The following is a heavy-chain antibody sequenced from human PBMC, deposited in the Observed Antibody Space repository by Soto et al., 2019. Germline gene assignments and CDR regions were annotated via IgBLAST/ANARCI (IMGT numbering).Heavy chain of an antibody. CDR1: GFTFSSYA. CDR3: ARGGIGYFDL. CDR2: ISYDGSNK. V-gene: IGHV3-30-3*01. D-gene: IGHD3-16*01. J-gene: IGHJ2*01. Sequence: QVQLVESGGGVVQPGRSLRLSCAASGFTFSSYAMHWVRQAPGKGLEWVAVISYDGSNKYYADSVKGRFTISRDNSKNTLYLQMNSLRAEDTAVYYGARGGIGYFDLWGRGTLVTVSS.